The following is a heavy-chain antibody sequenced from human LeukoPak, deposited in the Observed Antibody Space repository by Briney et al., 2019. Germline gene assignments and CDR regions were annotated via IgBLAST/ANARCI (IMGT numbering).Heavy chain of an antibody. Sequence: ASVKVSCKASGYTFTGYYMHWVRRAPGQGLEWMGWINPNSGGTNYAQKFQGRVTMTRDTSISTAYMELSRPRSDDTAVYYCARDAGSGGSFNFDYWGQGTLVTVSS. J-gene: IGHJ4*02. CDR1: GYTFTGYY. CDR3: ARDAGSGGSFNFDY. V-gene: IGHV1-2*02. D-gene: IGHD3-10*01. CDR2: INPNSGGT.